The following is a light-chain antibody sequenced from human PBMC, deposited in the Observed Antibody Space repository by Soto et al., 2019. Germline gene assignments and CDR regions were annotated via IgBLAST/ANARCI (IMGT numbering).Light chain of an antibody. CDR3: QQYGSSPTT. Sequence: EIVLTQSPVTLSVSPGERATLSCRASQSVSSYLAWFQQIPGQAPRLLIYGASSRATGIPDRFSGSGSGTDFTLTISRLEPEDFAVYYCQQYGSSPTTFGQGTKVDIK. J-gene: IGKJ1*01. CDR1: QSVSSY. V-gene: IGKV3-20*01. CDR2: GAS.